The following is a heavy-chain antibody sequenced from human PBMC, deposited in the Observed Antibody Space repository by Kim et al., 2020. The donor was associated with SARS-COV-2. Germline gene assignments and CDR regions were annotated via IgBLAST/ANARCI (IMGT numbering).Heavy chain of an antibody. D-gene: IGHD3-22*01. Sequence: ASVKVSCKASGYTFTSYYMHWVRQAPGQGLEWMGIINPSGGSTSYAQKFQGRVTMTRDTSTSTVYMELSSLRSEDTAVYYCARDNLRYYYDSSGSPYYFDYWGQGTLVTVSS. J-gene: IGHJ4*02. CDR3: ARDNLRYYYDSSGSPYYFDY. V-gene: IGHV1-46*01. CDR2: INPSGGST. CDR1: GYTFTSYY.